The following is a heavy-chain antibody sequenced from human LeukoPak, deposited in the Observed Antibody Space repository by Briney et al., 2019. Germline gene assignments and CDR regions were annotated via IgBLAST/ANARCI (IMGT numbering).Heavy chain of an antibody. CDR1: GGSFSGYY. Sequence: SETLSLTCAVYGGSFSGYYWSWIRQPPGKGLEWIGEINHSGSTNYNPSLKSRVTISVDTSKNQFSLKLSPVTAADTAVYYCARGLTMVRGVIRNWGQGTLVTVSS. V-gene: IGHV4-34*01. CDR2: INHSGST. J-gene: IGHJ4*02. CDR3: ARGLTMVRGVIRN. D-gene: IGHD3-10*01.